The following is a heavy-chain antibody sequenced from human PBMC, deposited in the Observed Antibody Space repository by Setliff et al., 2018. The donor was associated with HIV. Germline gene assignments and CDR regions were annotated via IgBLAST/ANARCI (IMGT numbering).Heavy chain of an antibody. CDR2: IRGSGSGDTT. CDR1: GFIFSSYA. CDR3: AKGQDGLRYNWFDP. Sequence: PGGSLRLSCAASGFIFSSYAMTWVRQAPGKGLEWVSTIRGSGSGDTTHYADSVKGRFTISRDNSKNMLYLQMNSLRAEDTAVYYCAKGQDGLRYNWFDPWGHGTLVTVSS. J-gene: IGHJ5*02. V-gene: IGHV3-23*01.